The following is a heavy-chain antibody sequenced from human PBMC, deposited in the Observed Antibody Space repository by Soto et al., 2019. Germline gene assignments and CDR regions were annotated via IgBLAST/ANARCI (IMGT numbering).Heavy chain of an antibody. V-gene: IGHV3-30-3*01. CDR1: GFTFSDYA. CDR3: ARDLRNRGESYVRNMDV. Sequence: QEQLVESGGSVVQPGGSLRLSCTASGFTFSDYAIHWVRQAPGKGLEWVAVISYDGSHKYYADAVKGRFTISRDNSKNTLYLQMTSLRAEDPAVYYCARDLRNRGESYVRNMDVWGQGTTVTVSS. D-gene: IGHD7-27*01. CDR2: ISYDGSHK. J-gene: IGHJ6*02.